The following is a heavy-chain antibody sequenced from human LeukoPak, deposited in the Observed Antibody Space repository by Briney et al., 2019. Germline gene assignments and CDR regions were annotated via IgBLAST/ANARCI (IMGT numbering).Heavy chain of an antibody. J-gene: IGHJ5*02. CDR3: ARKPYDYDSSGYSENNWFDP. CDR2: ISGSGGST. D-gene: IGHD3-22*01. V-gene: IGHV3-23*01. CDR1: GFTFSSYA. Sequence: GGSLRLSCAASGFTFSSYAMSWVRQAPGKGLEWVSAISGSGGSTYYADSVKGRFTISRDNSKNTLYLQMNSLRVEDTAVYYCARKPYDYDSSGYSENNWFDPWGQGTLVTVSS.